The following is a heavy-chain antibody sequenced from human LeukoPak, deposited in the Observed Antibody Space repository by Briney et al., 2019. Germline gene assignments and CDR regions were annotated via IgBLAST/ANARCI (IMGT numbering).Heavy chain of an antibody. CDR2: INGNGGST. CDR3: AREGRTSIAAAGAFDY. J-gene: IGHJ4*02. CDR1: GFIFDDYG. Sequence: PGGSLRLSCAASGFIFDDYGLSWVRQAPGEGLEWVSGINGNGGSTGYTDSVKGRFTISRDNAKNSLYLQMNSLRAEDTAVYYCAREGRTSIAAAGAFDYWGQGTLVTVSS. D-gene: IGHD6-13*01. V-gene: IGHV3-20*04.